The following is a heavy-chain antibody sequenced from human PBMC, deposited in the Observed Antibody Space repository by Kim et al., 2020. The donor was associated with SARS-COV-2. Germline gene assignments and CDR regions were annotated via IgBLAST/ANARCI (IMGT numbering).Heavy chain of an antibody. J-gene: IGHJ5*02. V-gene: IGHV1-46*01. Sequence: AQQFQGRVPMTRDTSTSTVNMELSSLRSEDTAVYYCARDFSSGDVGWFDRWGQGTLVTVSS. D-gene: IGHD3-10*01. CDR3: ARDFSSGDVGWFDR.